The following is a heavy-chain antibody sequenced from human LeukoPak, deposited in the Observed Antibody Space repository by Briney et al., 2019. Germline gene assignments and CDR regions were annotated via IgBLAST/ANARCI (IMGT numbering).Heavy chain of an antibody. J-gene: IGHJ5*02. D-gene: IGHD2-2*01. Sequence: ASVKVPCKVSGYTLTELSMHWVRQAPGKGLEWMGGFDPEDGETIYAQKFQGRVTMTEDTSTDTAYMELSSLRSEDTAVYYCATGRNVVVRHEDWFDPWGQGTLVTVSS. CDR2: FDPEDGET. CDR1: GYTLTELS. V-gene: IGHV1-24*01. CDR3: ATGRNVVVRHEDWFDP.